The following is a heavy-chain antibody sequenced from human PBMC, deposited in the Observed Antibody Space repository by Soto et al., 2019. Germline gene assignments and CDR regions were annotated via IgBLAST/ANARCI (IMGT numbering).Heavy chain of an antibody. CDR1: GFTFSNAW. Sequence: GGSLRLSCAASGFTFSNAWMNWVRQAPGKGLEWVGRIKSKTDGGTTDYAAPVKGRFTISRDDSKNTLYLQMNSLKIEDTAVYYCTTTPVLDIVATLAHELGLWYYGMDVWGQGTTVTVSS. D-gene: IGHD5-12*01. J-gene: IGHJ6*02. CDR2: IKSKTDGGTT. CDR3: TTTPVLDIVATLAHELGLWYYGMDV. V-gene: IGHV3-15*07.